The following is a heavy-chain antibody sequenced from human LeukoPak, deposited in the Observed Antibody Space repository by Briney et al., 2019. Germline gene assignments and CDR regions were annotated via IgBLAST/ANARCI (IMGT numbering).Heavy chain of an antibody. V-gene: IGHV3-23*01. CDR2: VSGSGGST. CDR3: AKTLRESSGREYFDL. D-gene: IGHD6-19*01. CDR1: AFTFSSYA. Sequence: GGSLRLSCAASAFTFSSYAMSWVRQAPGKGLEWVSGVSGSGGSTCYADSVKGRFTISRDNSKNTLYLQLNSLRVEDTAEYYCAKTLRESSGREYFDLWGRGTLVTVSS. J-gene: IGHJ2*01.